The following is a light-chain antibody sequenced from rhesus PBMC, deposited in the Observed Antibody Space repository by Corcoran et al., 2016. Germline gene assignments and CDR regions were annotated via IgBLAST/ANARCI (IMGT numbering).Light chain of an antibody. Sequence: SYELTQPPSVSVSPGQTARITCGGDNIGSKSVHWYQQKPAQAPVLVIYDASERPSGIPERFSGSNSGNTATLTLRGFEAGDEADEYGQVWDSSSKCAIFGAGTRLTVL. CDR2: DAS. J-gene: IGLJ1*01. V-gene: IGLV3-25*02. CDR1: NIGSKS. CDR3: QVWDSSSKCAI.